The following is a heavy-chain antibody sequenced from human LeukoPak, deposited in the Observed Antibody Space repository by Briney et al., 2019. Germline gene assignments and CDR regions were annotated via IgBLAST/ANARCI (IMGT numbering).Heavy chain of an antibody. Sequence: DGSLRLSRAASGFTFDDYTMHWVRQAPGKGLEWVSLISWDGGSTYYADSVKGRFTISRDNSQNSLYLQMNSLRTEDTALYYCAKGRQWLGYWGQAPMATVSS. CDR3: AKGRQWLGY. V-gene: IGHV3-43*01. J-gene: IGHJ4*02. CDR1: GFTFDDYT. CDR2: ISWDGGST. D-gene: IGHD6-19*01.